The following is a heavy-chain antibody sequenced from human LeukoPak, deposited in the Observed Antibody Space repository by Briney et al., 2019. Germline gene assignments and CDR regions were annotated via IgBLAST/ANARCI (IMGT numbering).Heavy chain of an antibody. CDR2: ISSSGSTI. CDR1: GFTFSDYY. V-gene: IGHV3-11*01. D-gene: IGHD3-10*01. CDR3: ARVYGSGSYYEMNFDY. Sequence: PAGSLRLSCAASGFTFSDYYMSWIRQAPGQGQERVSYISSSGSTIYYADSVKGRFTISRDNAKNSLYLQMNSLRAEDTAFYYCARVYGSGSYYEMNFDYWGQGTLVTVSS. J-gene: IGHJ4*02.